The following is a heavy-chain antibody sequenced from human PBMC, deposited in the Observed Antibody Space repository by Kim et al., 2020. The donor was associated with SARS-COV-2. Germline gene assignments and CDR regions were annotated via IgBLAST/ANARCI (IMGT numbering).Heavy chain of an antibody. D-gene: IGHD6-13*01. Sequence: GGSLRLSCSASGFTFSSYAMHWVRQAPGKGLEYVSAISSNGGSTYYADSVKGRFTISRDNSKNTLYLQMSSLRAEDTAVYYCVKLIAAAGSHFDYWGQGTLVTVSS. CDR3: VKLIAAAGSHFDY. CDR2: ISSNGGST. V-gene: IGHV3-64D*09. J-gene: IGHJ4*02. CDR1: GFTFSSYA.